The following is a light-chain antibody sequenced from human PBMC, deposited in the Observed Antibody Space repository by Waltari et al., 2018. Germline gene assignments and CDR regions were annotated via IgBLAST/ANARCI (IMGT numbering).Light chain of an antibody. CDR1: QSVGSS. V-gene: IGKV3-11*01. CDR3: QQRSNWNT. CDR2: NAS. Sequence: ETVLTQSPVTLSLSPGEGATLSCKASQSVGSSLAWYQQKPGQAPRLLIYNASNRAAGIPARFSGSGSGTDFTLTINSLEPEDFAVYYCQQRSNWNTFGQGTKLEIK. J-gene: IGKJ2*01.